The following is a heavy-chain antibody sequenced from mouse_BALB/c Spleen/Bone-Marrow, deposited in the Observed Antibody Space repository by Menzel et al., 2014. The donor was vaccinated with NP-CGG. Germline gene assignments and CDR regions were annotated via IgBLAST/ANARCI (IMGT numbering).Heavy chain of an antibody. Sequence: VQLQQSGAELARPGASVKMSCKASGYTFTSYTMRWVKQRPGQGLEWIGYINPSSGYTNYNQKFKDKATLTADKSSSTAYMQLSSLTSGDSAVYYCARSNGNYVLAYWGQGTLVTVSA. V-gene: IGHV1-4*01. D-gene: IGHD2-1*01. CDR1: GYTFTSYT. CDR2: INPSSGYT. J-gene: IGHJ3*01. CDR3: ARSNGNYVLAY.